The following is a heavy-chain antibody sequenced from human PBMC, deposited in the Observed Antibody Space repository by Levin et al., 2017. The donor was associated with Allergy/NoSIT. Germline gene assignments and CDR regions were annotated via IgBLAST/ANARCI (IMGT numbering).Heavy chain of an antibody. V-gene: IGHV3-53*01. Sequence: LSLTCAASGFTVSSNYMSWVRQAPGKGLEWVSVIYSGGSTYYADSVKGRFTISRDNSKNTLYLQMNSLRAEDTAVYYCARGLPAAPYPFDYWGQGTLVTVSS. CDR2: IYSGGST. CDR1: GFTVSSNY. J-gene: IGHJ4*02. CDR3: ARGLPAAPYPFDY. D-gene: IGHD2-2*01.